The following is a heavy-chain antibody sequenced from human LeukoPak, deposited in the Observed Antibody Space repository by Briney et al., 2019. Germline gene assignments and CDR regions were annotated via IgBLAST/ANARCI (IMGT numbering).Heavy chain of an antibody. Sequence: SETLSLTCAVYGGSFSGRYCSWIRQSPGKGPEWIGEINHSGSTYYNPSLKSRLTISLDTSKNQFSLRLSSVTAADTAVYYCARGWEAWGQGTLVTVPS. J-gene: IGHJ5*02. V-gene: IGHV4-34*01. CDR1: GGSFSGRY. D-gene: IGHD1-26*01. CDR2: INHSGST. CDR3: ARGWEA.